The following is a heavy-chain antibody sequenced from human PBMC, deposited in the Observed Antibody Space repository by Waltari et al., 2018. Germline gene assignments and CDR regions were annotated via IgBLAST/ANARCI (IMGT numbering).Heavy chain of an antibody. D-gene: IGHD6-13*01. V-gene: IGHV4-38-2*01. CDR3: ARFAPHTREYSSSWYDSVGFDP. Sequence: QVQLQESGPGLVKPSETLSLTCAVSGYSISSGYYWGWIRQPPGKGLEWIGSIYHSGSTYYTPSLKSRVTISVDTSKNQFSLKLSSVTAADTAVYYCARFAPHTREYSSSWYDSVGFDPWGQGTLVTVSS. CDR1: GYSISSGYY. J-gene: IGHJ5*02. CDR2: IYHSGST.